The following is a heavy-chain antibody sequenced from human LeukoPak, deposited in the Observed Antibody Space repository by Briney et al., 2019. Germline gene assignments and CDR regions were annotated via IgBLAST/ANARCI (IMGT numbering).Heavy chain of an antibody. CDR3: ARHRQQLDGGAFDI. J-gene: IGHJ3*02. CDR1: GGSISSYY. V-gene: IGHV4-59*08. Sequence: SETLSLTCTVSGGSISSYYWSWIRQPPGKGLEWIGYIYYSGSTNYNPSLKSRVTISVDTSKNQFSLKLSSVTAADTAVYYCARHRQQLDGGAFDIWGQGTMVTVSS. D-gene: IGHD6-13*01. CDR2: IYYSGST.